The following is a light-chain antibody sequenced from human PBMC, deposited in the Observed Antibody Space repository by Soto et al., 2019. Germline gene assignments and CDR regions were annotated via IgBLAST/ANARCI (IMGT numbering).Light chain of an antibody. CDR1: QSISSY. CDR2: AAS. V-gene: IGKV1-39*01. CDR3: QQYYNTPLT. J-gene: IGKJ4*01. Sequence: DIQMTQSPSSLSASVGDRVTITCRASQSISSYLNWYQQKPGKAPKLLIYAASSLQSGVPSRFSGSGPGTDFTLTISSLQAEDVAVYYCQQYYNTPLTFGGGTKVDIK.